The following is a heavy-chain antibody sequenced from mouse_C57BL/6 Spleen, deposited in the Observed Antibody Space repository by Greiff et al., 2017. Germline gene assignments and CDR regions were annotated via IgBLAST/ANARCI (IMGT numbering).Heavy chain of an antibody. CDR3: ARVGEYYYGSRSFDY. J-gene: IGHJ2*01. CDR1: GYTFTSYW. Sequence: QVHVKQSGAELVKPGASVKLSCKASGYTFTSYWMQWVKQRPGQGLEWIGEIDPSDSYTNYNQKFKGKATLTVDTSSSTAYMQLSSLTSEDSAVYYCARVGEYYYGSRSFDYWGQGTTLTVSS. V-gene: IGHV1-50*01. D-gene: IGHD1-1*01. CDR2: IDPSDSYT.